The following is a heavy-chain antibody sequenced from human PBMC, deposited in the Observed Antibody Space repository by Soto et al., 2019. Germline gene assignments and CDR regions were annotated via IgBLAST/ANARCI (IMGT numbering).Heavy chain of an antibody. CDR3: ARDPAYYDSSGYADY. Sequence: GGCLRLSCAACGFTFSSYGMHWVRQAPGKGLEWVAVIWYDGSNKYYADSVKGRFTISRDNSKNTLYLQMNSLRAEDTAVYYCARDPAYYDSSGYADYWGQGTLVPSPQ. V-gene: IGHV3-33*01. CDR2: IWYDGSNK. CDR1: GFTFSSYG. J-gene: IGHJ4*02. D-gene: IGHD3-22*01.